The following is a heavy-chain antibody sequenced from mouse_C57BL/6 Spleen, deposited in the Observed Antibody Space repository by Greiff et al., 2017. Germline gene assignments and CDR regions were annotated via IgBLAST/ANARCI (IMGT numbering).Heavy chain of an antibody. CDR2: IYPRSGNT. D-gene: IGHD1-1*01. V-gene: IGHV1-81*01. CDR3: AREGDYYGSSYGGAY. CDR1: GYTFTSYG. Sequence: QVQLKPSGAELARPGASVKLSCKASGYTFTSYGISWVKQRTGQGLEWIGEIYPRSGNTYYNEKVKGKATLTADKSSSTAYMELRSLTSEDSAVYFCAREGDYYGSSYGGAYWGQGTLVTVSA. J-gene: IGHJ3*01.